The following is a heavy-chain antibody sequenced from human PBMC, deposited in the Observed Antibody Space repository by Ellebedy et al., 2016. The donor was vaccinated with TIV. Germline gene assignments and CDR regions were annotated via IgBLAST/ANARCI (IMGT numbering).Heavy chain of an antibody. D-gene: IGHD3-22*01. Sequence: SETLSLXCTVSGGSISSYYWSWIRQPPGKGLEWIGYIYYSGSTNYNPSLKSRVTISVDTSKNQFSLKLSSVTAADTAVYYCARGDYDSSGYYQYYFDYWGQGTLVTVSS. V-gene: IGHV4-59*12. CDR3: ARGDYDSSGYYQYYFDY. CDR2: IYYSGST. CDR1: GGSISSYY. J-gene: IGHJ4*02.